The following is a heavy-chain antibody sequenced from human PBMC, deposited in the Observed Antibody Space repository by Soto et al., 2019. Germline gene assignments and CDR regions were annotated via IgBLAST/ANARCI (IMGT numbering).Heavy chain of an antibody. CDR2: ISAGGTTT. Sequence: EVQLLDSGGGLVQPGGSLRLSCAASGFTFDTHGMTWVRQVPGKGLEWVAAISAGGTTTYYADPVKGRFTISRDNSRNMLYLQMHSLRAEDTAVYYCAKVRRDFAWLSELDYFHYWGQGTPVTVSS. V-gene: IGHV3-23*01. D-gene: IGHD3-9*01. CDR1: GFTFDTHG. J-gene: IGHJ4*02. CDR3: AKVRRDFAWLSELDYFHY.